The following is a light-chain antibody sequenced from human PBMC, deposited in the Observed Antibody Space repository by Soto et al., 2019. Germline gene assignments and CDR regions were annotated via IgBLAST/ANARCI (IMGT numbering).Light chain of an antibody. CDR2: EGS. CDR1: NSAVANYNL. J-gene: IGLJ3*02. CDR3: CSYAGSVM. V-gene: IGLV2-23*01. Sequence: QSVLTQPASVSGSPGQSISISCTGANSAVANYNLVSWYQHHPGKAPKVIIYEGSKRPPGVSDRFSGSKSGNTASLTISGLQAEDEAEYYCCSYAGSVMFGGGTKLTVL.